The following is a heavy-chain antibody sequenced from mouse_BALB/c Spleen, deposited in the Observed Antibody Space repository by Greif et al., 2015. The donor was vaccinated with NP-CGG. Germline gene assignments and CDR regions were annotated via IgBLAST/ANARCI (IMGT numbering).Heavy chain of an antibody. D-gene: IGHD2-1*01. CDR2: INPNNGGT. Sequence: VQLQQSGPELVKPGAPVKISCKTSGYTFTEYTLHWVKQSHGKSLEWIGGINPNNGGTIYNQKFKDKATLTEDRSSSTANMELRSLTSEDSAVYYCVRKRYGNWYFDVWGAGTTVTVSS. V-gene: IGHV1-18*01. CDR1: GYTFTEYT. CDR3: VRKRYGNWYFDV. J-gene: IGHJ1*01.